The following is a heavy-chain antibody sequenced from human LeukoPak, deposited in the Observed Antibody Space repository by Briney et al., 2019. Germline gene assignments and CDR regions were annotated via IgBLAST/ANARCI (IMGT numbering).Heavy chain of an antibody. D-gene: IGHD2-2*02. CDR1: GGTFSNYA. CDR3: ARGTPYCSSTSCYILYYYYYMDV. CDR2: IIPIFGTA. Sequence: GASVKVSCKASGGTFSNYAISWVRQAPGQGLEWMGGIIPIFGTANYAQKFQGRVTISTDESMTTAYMELSSLRSEDTAMYYCARGTPYCSSTSCYILYYYYYMDVWGKGTTVTVSS. V-gene: IGHV1-69*05. J-gene: IGHJ6*03.